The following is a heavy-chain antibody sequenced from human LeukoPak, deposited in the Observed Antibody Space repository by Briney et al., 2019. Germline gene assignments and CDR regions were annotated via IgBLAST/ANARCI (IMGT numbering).Heavy chain of an antibody. V-gene: IGHV4-34*01. CDR3: ARGYAAPHGY. CDR2: INHRGSP. D-gene: IGHD3-16*01. Sequence: SETLSLTCAVYGQSFSGYYWSWIRQPPGKGLEWIGEINHRGSPNYNPSLKSRVTMSIDTSKNHFFLNLSSVTAADTAVYYCARGYAAPHGYWGQGILVTVSS. J-gene: IGHJ4*02. CDR1: GQSFSGYY.